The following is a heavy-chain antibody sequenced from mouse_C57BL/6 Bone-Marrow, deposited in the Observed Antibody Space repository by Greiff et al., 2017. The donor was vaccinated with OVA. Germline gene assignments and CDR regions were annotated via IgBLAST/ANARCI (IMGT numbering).Heavy chain of an antibody. CDR2: IYPGDGDT. D-gene: IGHD2-1*01. Sequence: QVQLQQSGPELVKPGASVKISCKASGYAFSSSWMNWVKQRPGKGLEWIGRIYPGDGDTNYNGKFKGKATLTADKSSSTAYMQLSSLTSEDSAVYFWARSFYYGHAWFAYWGQGTLVTVSA. CDR3: ARSFYYGHAWFAY. CDR1: GYAFSSSW. J-gene: IGHJ3*01. V-gene: IGHV1-82*01.